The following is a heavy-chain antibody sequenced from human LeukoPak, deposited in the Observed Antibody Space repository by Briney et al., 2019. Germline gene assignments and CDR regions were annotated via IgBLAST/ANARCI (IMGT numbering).Heavy chain of an antibody. J-gene: IGHJ4*02. CDR3: AKAGYSYGQRHYFDY. CDR1: GFTFSSYG. CDR2: ISYDGSNK. V-gene: IGHV3-30*18. D-gene: IGHD5-18*01. Sequence: GGSLRLSCAASGFTFSSYGMHWVRQAPGKGLEWVAVISYDGSNKYYADSVKGRFTISRDNSKNTLYLQMNSLRAEDTAVYYCAKAGYSYGQRHYFDYWGQGTLVTVPS.